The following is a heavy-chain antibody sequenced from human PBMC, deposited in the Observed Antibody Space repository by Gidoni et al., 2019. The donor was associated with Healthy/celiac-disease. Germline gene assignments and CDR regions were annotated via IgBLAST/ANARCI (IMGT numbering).Heavy chain of an antibody. CDR3: TTDMTRDRSSFDY. J-gene: IGHJ4*02. V-gene: IGHV3-15*01. CDR2: IKSKTDGGTT. Sequence: EVQLVESGGGLVKPGGSLRLSCAASGFTLSNAWMSWVRQVPGKGLEWVGRIKSKTDGGTTDYAAPVKGRFTISRDDSKNTLYLQMNSLKTEDTAVYYCTTDMTRDRSSFDYWGQGTLVTVSS. CDR1: GFTLSNAW. D-gene: IGHD3-16*01.